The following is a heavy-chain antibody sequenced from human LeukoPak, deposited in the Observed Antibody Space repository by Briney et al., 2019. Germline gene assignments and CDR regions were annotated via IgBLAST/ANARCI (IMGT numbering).Heavy chain of an antibody. D-gene: IGHD3-10*01. V-gene: IGHV3-30*02. CDR1: GFTFSSYG. CDR3: AKYYFASGSYDY. J-gene: IGHJ4*02. CDR2: IRYDGSNK. Sequence: GGSLRLSCATSGFTFSSYGMHWVRQAPGKGLEWVAFIRYDGSNKYYADSVKGRFTISRDNSKNTLYLQMNSLRAEDTAVYYCAKYYFASGSYDYWGQGTLVTVSS.